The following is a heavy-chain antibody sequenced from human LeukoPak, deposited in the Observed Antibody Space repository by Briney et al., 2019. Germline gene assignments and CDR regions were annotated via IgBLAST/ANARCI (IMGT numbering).Heavy chain of an antibody. CDR3: ARDPYSSGWYGNENYYWFDP. CDR1: GFTLSSYW. J-gene: IGHJ5*02. V-gene: IGHV3-7*01. D-gene: IGHD6-19*01. Sequence: GGSLRHSCAASGFTLSSYWMSWVRQAPGKGLEWVANIKQDGSEKYYVDSVKGRFTISRDNAKNSLYLQMNSLRAEDTAVYYCARDPYSSGWYGNENYYWFDPWGQGTLVTVSS. CDR2: IKQDGSEK.